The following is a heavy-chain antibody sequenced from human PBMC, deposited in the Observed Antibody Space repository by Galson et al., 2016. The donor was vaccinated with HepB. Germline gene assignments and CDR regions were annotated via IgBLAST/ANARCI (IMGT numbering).Heavy chain of an antibody. V-gene: IGHV4-61*03. CDR1: GDSVSSYSYS. D-gene: IGHD2-21*01. CDR2: MYSDGNT. Sequence: SETLSLTCAVSGDSVSSYSYSWSWIRQPPGKGLEWIAFMYSDGNTNHNPSLESRITISIDTTNNHFSLKMSSVTAVYTAMYYCAKSKGGDYFDLWGQGTLVTFSS. CDR3: AKSKGGDYFDL. J-gene: IGHJ4*02.